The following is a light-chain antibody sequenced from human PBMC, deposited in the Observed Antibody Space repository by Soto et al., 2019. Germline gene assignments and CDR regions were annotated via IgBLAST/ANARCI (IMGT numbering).Light chain of an antibody. CDR3: QQYNSYPWT. J-gene: IGKJ1*01. Sequence: DIQMTQSPSTLSASVGDRVTITCRASQSISSWLAWYHQKPGKAPKVLIYKASSLESGVPSRFSGSGSGTEFTLTISSLQPDDFATYYCQQYNSYPWTFGQGTKVEIK. CDR2: KAS. CDR1: QSISSW. V-gene: IGKV1-5*03.